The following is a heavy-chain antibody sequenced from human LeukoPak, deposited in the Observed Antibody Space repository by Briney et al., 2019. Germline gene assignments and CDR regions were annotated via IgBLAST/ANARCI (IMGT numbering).Heavy chain of an antibody. J-gene: IGHJ3*02. CDR1: GFTFSSYA. V-gene: IGHV3-30*04. Sequence: GGSLRLSCAASGFTFSSYAMHWVRQAPGKGLEWVAVISYDGSNKYYADSVKGRFTISRDNSKNTLYLQMNSLRAEDTAVYYCARVDSYGGNPRVGAFDIWGQGTMVTVSS. CDR3: ARVDSYGGNPRVGAFDI. D-gene: IGHD4-23*01. CDR2: ISYDGSNK.